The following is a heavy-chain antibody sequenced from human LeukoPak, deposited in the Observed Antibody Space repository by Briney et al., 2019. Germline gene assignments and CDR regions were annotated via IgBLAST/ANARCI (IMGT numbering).Heavy chain of an antibody. V-gene: IGHV4-39*01. CDR1: GGSISSSSYY. D-gene: IGHD6-13*01. J-gene: IGHJ5*02. CDR2: IYYSGST. Sequence: SETLSLTCTVSGGSISSSSYYWGWIRQPPGKGLEWIGSIYYSGSTYYNPSLKSRVTISVDTSNNQFSLKLSSVTAADTAVYYRARQGYSSSPYNWFDPWGQGTLVTVSS. CDR3: ARQGYSSSPYNWFDP.